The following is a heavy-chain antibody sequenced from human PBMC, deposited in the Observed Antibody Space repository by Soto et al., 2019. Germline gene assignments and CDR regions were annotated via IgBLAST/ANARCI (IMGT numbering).Heavy chain of an antibody. CDR2: IIPIFGTA. CDR1: GGTFSSYA. CDR3: ARANINCGGDCYYFDY. Sequence: QVQLVQSGAEVKKPGSSVKVSCKASGGTFSSYAISWVRQAPGQGLEWMGGIIPIFGTANYAQKFQGRVTITXXEXTXXAYMELSSLRSEDTAVYYCARANINCGGDCYYFDYWGQGTLVTVSS. J-gene: IGHJ4*02. V-gene: IGHV1-69*05. D-gene: IGHD2-21*02.